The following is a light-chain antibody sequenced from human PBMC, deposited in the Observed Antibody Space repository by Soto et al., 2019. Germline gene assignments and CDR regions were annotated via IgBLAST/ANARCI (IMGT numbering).Light chain of an antibody. V-gene: IGLV2-8*01. CDR1: SSDVGAYNY. CDR3: SSYTTSSSYV. CDR2: DVN. Sequence: QSALTQPPSASGSPGQSVTISCTGSSSDVGAYNYVAWYQQRPGKAPKLMISDVNKRPSGVPDRFSGSKSGNTASLTVSGLQAEDEADYYCSSYTTSSSYVFGAGTKVTVL. J-gene: IGLJ1*01.